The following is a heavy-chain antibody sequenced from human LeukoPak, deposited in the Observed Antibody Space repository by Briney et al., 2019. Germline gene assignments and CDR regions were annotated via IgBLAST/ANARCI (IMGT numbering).Heavy chain of an antibody. J-gene: IGHJ4*02. CDR2: ISSSSSYI. CDR1: GFTFSSYS. D-gene: IGHD3-3*01. Sequence: PGGSLRLSCAASGFTFSSYSMNWVRQAPGKGLEWVSSISSSSSYIYYADSVKGRFTISRDNAKNSLYLQMNSLRAEDTAVYYCARDPAKFWSGHDYWGQGTLVTVSS. V-gene: IGHV3-21*01. CDR3: ARDPAKFWSGHDY.